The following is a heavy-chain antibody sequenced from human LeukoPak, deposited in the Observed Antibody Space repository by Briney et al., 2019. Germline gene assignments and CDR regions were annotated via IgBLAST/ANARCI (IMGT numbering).Heavy chain of an antibody. CDR3: ARVFRGGSLDY. CDR2: ISAYNGNT. D-gene: IGHD1-26*01. CDR1: GYTFTSYG. J-gene: IGHJ4*02. V-gene: IGHV1-18*01. Sequence: ASVKVSCKASGYTFTSYGISWVRQAHGQGLEWIGWISAYNGNTNYAQKLQGRVTMTTDTSTSTAYMELRSLRSDDTAVYYCARVFRGGSLDYWGQGTLVTVSS.